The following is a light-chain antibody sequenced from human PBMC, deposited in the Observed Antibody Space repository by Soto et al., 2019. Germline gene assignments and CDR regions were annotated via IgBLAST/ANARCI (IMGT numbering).Light chain of an antibody. CDR2: DVT. CDR3: CSYAGGYKVI. Sequence: QSALTQPRSVSGSPGQSVTVSCTGTSSDVGSNYNYISWYQQYPGKAPKLMIYDVTKRPSGIPDRFSGFKSGNSAYLTISGLQADDEADYYCCSYAGGYKVIFGGGTKVTVL. V-gene: IGLV2-11*01. J-gene: IGLJ2*01. CDR1: SSDVGSNYNY.